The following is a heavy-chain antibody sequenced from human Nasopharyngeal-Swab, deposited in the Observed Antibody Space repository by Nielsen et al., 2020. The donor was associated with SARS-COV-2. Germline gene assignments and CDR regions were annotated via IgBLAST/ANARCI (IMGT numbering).Heavy chain of an antibody. CDR3: AGGSGYRFDY. V-gene: IGHV4-59*08. CDR2: IYNVGRT. D-gene: IGHD3-22*01. J-gene: IGHJ4*02. Sequence: SETLSLTCTVSGASISNHYWSWIRLPPGKGLEWIAFIYNVGRTIYNPSLQSRVTISSDTSKNQFSLKLTSVTAADMGVYFCAGGSGYRFDYWGQGALVTVSS. CDR1: GASISNHY.